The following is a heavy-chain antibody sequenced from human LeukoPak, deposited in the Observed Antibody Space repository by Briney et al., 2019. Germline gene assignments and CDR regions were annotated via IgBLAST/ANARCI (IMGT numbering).Heavy chain of an antibody. CDR1: GGSMSSYY. D-gene: IGHD6-19*01. Sequence: PSETLSLTCTVSGGSMSSYYWNWIRQPAGKGLEWIGRIYTSGSTNYNPSLKSRVTMSVDTSKNQFSLKLSSVTAADTAVYYCASVSSGWYSNAFDIWGQGTMVTVSS. V-gene: IGHV4-4*07. J-gene: IGHJ3*02. CDR3: ASVSSGWYSNAFDI. CDR2: IYTSGST.